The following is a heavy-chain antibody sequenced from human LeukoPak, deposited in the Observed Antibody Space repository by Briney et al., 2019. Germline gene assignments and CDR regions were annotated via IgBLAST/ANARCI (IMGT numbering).Heavy chain of an antibody. V-gene: IGHV3-15*01. CDR3: TTDLSELDDSGYYAKYFHH. CDR1: GFTFSKVW. J-gene: IGHJ1*01. D-gene: IGHD3-22*01. Sequence: SGGSLTLSCAASGFTFSKVWMSCVRQAPGKGLEWVGRIKSKTDGGTIDYAAPVKGRFTISRDDSKDTLFLQMNSLKTEDTAVYYCTTDLSELDDSGYYAKYFHHWGQGTLVSVSS. CDR2: IKSKTDGGTI.